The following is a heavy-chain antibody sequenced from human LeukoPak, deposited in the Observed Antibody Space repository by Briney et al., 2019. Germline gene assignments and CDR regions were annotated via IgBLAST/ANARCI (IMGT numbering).Heavy chain of an antibody. V-gene: IGHV5-51*03. CDR1: GYSLTSYW. D-gene: IGHD2-2*01. J-gene: IGHJ5*02. Sequence: GESLKISCKGSGYSLTSYWIGWVRQMPGKGLEWMGIIYPGDSDTRYSPSFQGQVTISADKSISTAYLQWSSLKASDTAMYYCARPYCSSTSCHTNWFDPWGQGTLVTVSP. CDR2: IYPGDSDT. CDR3: ARPYCSSTSCHTNWFDP.